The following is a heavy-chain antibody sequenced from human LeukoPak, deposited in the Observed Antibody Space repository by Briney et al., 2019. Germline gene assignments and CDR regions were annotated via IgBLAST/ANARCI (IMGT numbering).Heavy chain of an antibody. D-gene: IGHD5-18*01. CDR2: ISSSGSTI. CDR1: GFTFSSYE. J-gene: IGHJ4*02. V-gene: IGHV3-48*03. CDR3: ARDLATAMVTGGY. Sequence: GGSLRLSCAASGFTFSSYEMNWVRQAPGKGLEWVSYISSSGSTIYYADSVKGRFTISRDNAKNSLYLQMNSLRAEDTAVYYCARDLATAMVTGGYWGQGTLVTVSS.